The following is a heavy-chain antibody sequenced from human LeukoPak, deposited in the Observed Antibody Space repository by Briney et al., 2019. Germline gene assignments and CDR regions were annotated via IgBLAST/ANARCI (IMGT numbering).Heavy chain of an antibody. CDR2: IKQDGSAR. Sequence: GGSLRLSCAASGFTFTTSWMHWVRQAPGKGLEWLANIKQDGSARNYVDSVKGRFTISRDNAKNSLYLQMNSLRAEDTAVYYCARGARGLEYYYYGMDVWGQGTTVTVSS. V-gene: IGHV3-7*01. CDR1: GFTFTTSW. J-gene: IGHJ6*02. CDR3: ARGARGLEYYYYGMDV.